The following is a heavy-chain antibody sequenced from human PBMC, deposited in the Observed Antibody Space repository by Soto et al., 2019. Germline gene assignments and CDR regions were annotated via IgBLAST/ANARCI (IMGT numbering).Heavy chain of an antibody. CDR1: GFTFSSYG. V-gene: IGHV3-33*01. CDR2: IWYDGSNK. J-gene: IGHJ4*02. Sequence: GGSLRLSCAASGFTFSSYGMHWVRQAPGKGLEWVAVIWYDGSNKYYAGSVKGRFTISRDNSKNTLYLQMNSLRAEDTAVYYCARDLYSSSSGVYSWGQGTLVTVSS. D-gene: IGHD6-6*01. CDR3: ARDLYSSSSGVYS.